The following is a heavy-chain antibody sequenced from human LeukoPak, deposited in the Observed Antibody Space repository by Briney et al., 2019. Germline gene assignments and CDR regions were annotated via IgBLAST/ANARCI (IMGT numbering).Heavy chain of an antibody. CDR1: GFTFSSYA. D-gene: IGHD1-7*01. J-gene: IGHJ6*02. Sequence: GGSLRLSCAASGFTFSSYAMSWVRQAPGKGLECVSAISGSGGSTYSAHSVKGRFTISRDNSKKTLYLQMNSLRAEDTAVYYCAKDPRTTGTSLYYYYGMDVWGQGTTVTASS. CDR3: AKDPRTTGTSLYYYYGMDV. CDR2: ISGSGGST. V-gene: IGHV3-23*01.